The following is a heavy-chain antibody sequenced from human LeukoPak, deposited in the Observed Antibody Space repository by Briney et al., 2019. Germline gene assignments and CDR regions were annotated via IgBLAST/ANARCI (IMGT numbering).Heavy chain of an antibody. J-gene: IGHJ6*03. Sequence: SVKVSCKASGGTFSSYAISWVRQAPGQGLEWMGGIIPIFGTANYAQKFQGRVTITADESTSTAYMELSSLRSEDTAVYYCARSLFRFLEWSYRSYYYYYMDVWGKGTTVTVSS. V-gene: IGHV1-69*13. CDR2: IIPIFGTA. CDR3: ARSLFRFLEWSYRSYYYYYMDV. D-gene: IGHD3-3*01. CDR1: GGTFSSYA.